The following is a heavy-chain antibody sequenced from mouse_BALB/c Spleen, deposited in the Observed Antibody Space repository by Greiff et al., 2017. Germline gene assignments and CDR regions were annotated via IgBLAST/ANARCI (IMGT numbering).Heavy chain of an antibody. V-gene: IGHV5-17*02. CDR2: ISSGSSTI. CDR3: ARWLHYAMDY. Sequence: EVKLVESGGGLVQPGGSRKLSCAASGFTFSSFGMHWVRQAPEKGLEWVAYISSGSSTIYYADTVKGRFTISRDNPKNTLFLQMTSLRSEDTAMYYCARWLHYAMDYWGQGTSVTVSS. CDR1: GFTFSSFG. J-gene: IGHJ4*01. D-gene: IGHD2-2*01.